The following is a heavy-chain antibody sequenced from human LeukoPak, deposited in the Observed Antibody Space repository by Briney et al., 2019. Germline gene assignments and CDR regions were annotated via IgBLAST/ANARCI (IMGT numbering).Heavy chain of an antibody. V-gene: IGHV3-23*01. CDR3: ARDLPRVPFDS. D-gene: IGHD3-10*01. CDR1: GFTFSNYA. CDR2: TSGRGDYT. J-gene: IGHJ4*02. Sequence: PGGSLRLSCAASGFTFSNYAMSWVRQAPGKGLEWVSATSGRGDYTYYADSVKGRFTISRDNSKNTVYLQMNSLRVEDTAVYYCARDLPRVPFDSWGQGTLVTVSS.